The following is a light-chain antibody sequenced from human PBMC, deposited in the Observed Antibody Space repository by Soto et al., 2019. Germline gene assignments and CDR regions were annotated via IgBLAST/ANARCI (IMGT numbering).Light chain of an antibody. CDR3: QQSYSTPPT. CDR1: QSLSGW. V-gene: IGKV1-39*01. J-gene: IGKJ5*01. Sequence: DIGRAQSTSTPTASDRVRVTITCRASQSLSGWLAWYQQKPGKAPKLLIYYVSSLESGVPSRFSGSGSGTDFTLTISSLQPEDFATYYCQQSYSTPPTCGQGTRLE. CDR2: YVS.